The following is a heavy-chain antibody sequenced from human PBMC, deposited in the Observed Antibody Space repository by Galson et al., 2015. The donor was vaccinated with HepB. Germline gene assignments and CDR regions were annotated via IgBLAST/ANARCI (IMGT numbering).Heavy chain of an antibody. CDR2: INPSGGST. Sequence: SVKVSCKASGYTFTSYYMHWVRQAPGQGLEWMGIINPSGGSTSCAQKFQGRVTMTRDTSTSTVYMELSSLRSEDTAVYYCASADSSGYHWGGAFDIWGQGTMVTVSS. V-gene: IGHV1-46*01. J-gene: IGHJ3*02. D-gene: IGHD3-22*01. CDR1: GYTFTSYY. CDR3: ASADSSGYHWGGAFDI.